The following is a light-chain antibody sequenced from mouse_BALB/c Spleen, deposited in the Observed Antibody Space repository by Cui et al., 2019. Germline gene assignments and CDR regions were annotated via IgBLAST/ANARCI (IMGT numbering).Light chain of an antibody. V-gene: IGKV4-55*01. Sequence: QIVLTQSPAIMSASPGEKVTMTCSASSSVSYMYWYQQKPGSSRLLIYDTSNLASGVPVRFSGSGSGTSYSLTISRMEAEDAATYYCQQWSSYLFTFGSGTKLEIK. CDR3: QQWSSYLFT. CDR1: SSVSY. CDR2: DTS. J-gene: IGKJ4*01.